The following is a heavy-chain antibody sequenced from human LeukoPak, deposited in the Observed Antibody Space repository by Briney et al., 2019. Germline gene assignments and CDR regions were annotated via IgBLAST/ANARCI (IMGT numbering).Heavy chain of an antibody. V-gene: IGHV4-38-2*01. D-gene: IGHD6-6*01. CDR2: IYNTGTT. Sequence: PSQTLSLTCCASGSSIKNGYYSGWVRQPPAKGLECIACIYNTGTTYYSPSLESLATISLDMTKHQFSLRLTSVTAADTAIYYCARIKSISPPLIRNWFDAWGQGTLVIVSS. CDR1: GSSIKNGYY. J-gene: IGHJ5*02. CDR3: ARIKSISPPLIRNWFDA.